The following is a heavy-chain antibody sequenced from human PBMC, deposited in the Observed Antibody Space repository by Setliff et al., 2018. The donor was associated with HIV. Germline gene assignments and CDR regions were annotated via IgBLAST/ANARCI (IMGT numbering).Heavy chain of an antibody. J-gene: IGHJ4*02. Sequence: SETLSLTCAVYGGSFSGYYWSWIRQPPEKGLEWIGEINHSGSTNYNPSLKSRVTISVDTSKNQFSLKLSSVSAADTAVYYCARGRGWYGYWGQGTVVTVS. CDR2: INHSGST. D-gene: IGHD6-19*01. V-gene: IGHV4-34*01. CDR3: ARGRGWYGY. CDR1: GGSFSGYY.